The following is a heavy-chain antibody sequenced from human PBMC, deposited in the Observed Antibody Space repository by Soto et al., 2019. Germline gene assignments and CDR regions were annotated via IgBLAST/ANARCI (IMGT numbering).Heavy chain of an antibody. CDR1: GFTFSNYA. CDR2: IYTSGDST. V-gene: IGHV3-23*05. Sequence: GGSLRLSCAASGFTFSNYAMSWVRQAPGKGLEWVSSIYTSGDSTYYADSVKGRFTISRDNSKNMLYLQMNSLRVEDTAVYYCAKRPQRSGWSAGYMDVWGKGTTVTVSS. D-gene: IGHD6-19*01. CDR3: AKRPQRSGWSAGYMDV. J-gene: IGHJ6*03.